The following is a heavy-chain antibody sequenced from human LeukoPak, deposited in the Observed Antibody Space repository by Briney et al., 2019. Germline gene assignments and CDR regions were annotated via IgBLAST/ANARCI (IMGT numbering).Heavy chain of an antibody. CDR1: GFTFSSYA. CDR3: ARDPGGSSGYYPPYYFDY. J-gene: IGHJ4*02. Sequence: PGGSLRLSCAASGFTFSSYAMRWVRQAPGKGLEWVAVISYDGSNKYYADSVKGRFTISRDNSKNTLYLQMNSLRAEDTAVYYCARDPGGSSGYYPPYYFDYWGQGTLVTVSS. D-gene: IGHD3-22*01. V-gene: IGHV3-30*01. CDR2: ISYDGSNK.